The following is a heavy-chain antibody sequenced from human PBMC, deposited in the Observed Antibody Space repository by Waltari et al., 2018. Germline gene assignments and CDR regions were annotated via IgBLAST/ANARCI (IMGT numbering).Heavy chain of an antibody. CDR3: AKGSSGWYQIDY. D-gene: IGHD6-19*01. CDR1: GFTFSSYA. J-gene: IGHJ4*02. V-gene: IGHV3-23*01. Sequence: EVQLLESGGGLVQPGGSLTLSCAASGFTFSSYAMSWVRQAPGKGVEGGSGISCRGGNTYYADSVKGRFTISRDNAKSTLYLQINSLRAEDTAVYYCAKGSSGWYQIDYWGQGALVTVSS. CDR2: ISCRGGNT.